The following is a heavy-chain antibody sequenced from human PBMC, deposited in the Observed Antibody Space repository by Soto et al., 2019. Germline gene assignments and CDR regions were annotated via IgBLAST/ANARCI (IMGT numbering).Heavy chain of an antibody. J-gene: IGHJ6*02. CDR2: NIPNFGTA. D-gene: IGHD3-3*01. CDR3: AVLFWSAPVEDGMDV. V-gene: IGHV1-69*01. CDR1: GGTFSSYA. Sequence: QVQLVQSGAEVKKPGSSVKVSCKASGGTFSSYAISWVRQAPGQGLEWMGGNIPNFGTATYAQKFQGRVTITGNESTSRAYMELSSLRSEDTAVYYCAVLFWSAPVEDGMDVWGQGTTVTVSS.